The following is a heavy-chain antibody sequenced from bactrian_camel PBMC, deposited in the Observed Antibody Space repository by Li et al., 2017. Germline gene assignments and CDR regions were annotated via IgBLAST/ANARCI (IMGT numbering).Heavy chain of an antibody. CDR3: AADSDRWYSCSTVAYAY. J-gene: IGHJ4*01. V-gene: IGHV3S53*01. D-gene: IGHD6*01. Sequence: VQLVESGGGTVQAGGSLRLTCTTADRLHDDFCWGWFRQAPGKEREGVATIDSAGDTNYADSVVGRFTVSRDNVKNILYLQMDKLTPDDTATYYCAADSDRWYSCSTVAYAYWGQGTQVTVS. CDR1: DRLHDDF. CDR2: IDSAGDT.